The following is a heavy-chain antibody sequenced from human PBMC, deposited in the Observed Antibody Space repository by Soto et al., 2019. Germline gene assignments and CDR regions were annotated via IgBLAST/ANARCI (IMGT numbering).Heavy chain of an antibody. J-gene: IGHJ4*02. D-gene: IGHD5-18*01. Sequence: QITLKESGPTLVKPTQTLTLTCTVSGFSLSTRGVGVGGIRQPPGKALEWLALLYWDDDKGYSPSLKSRLTITKNTSKNLVVLTVTNMDPVDTATYYCAHRPRGYSYYFDYWGQGTLVTVSS. CDR3: AHRPRGYSYYFDY. V-gene: IGHV2-5*02. CDR1: GFSLSTRGVG. CDR2: LYWDDDK.